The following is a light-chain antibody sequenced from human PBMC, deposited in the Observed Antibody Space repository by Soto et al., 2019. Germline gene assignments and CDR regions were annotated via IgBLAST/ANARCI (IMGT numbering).Light chain of an antibody. Sequence: SYELTQPLSVSVALGQTARLTCGGNNIGNKNVHWYQQKPGQAPVVVIYRDNHRPSGIPERLSGFNSGNTATLAISRAQAWDEADYYCQVWDSSTVVFGGGTKLTVL. V-gene: IGLV3-9*01. J-gene: IGLJ2*01. CDR1: NIGNKN. CDR2: RDN. CDR3: QVWDSSTVV.